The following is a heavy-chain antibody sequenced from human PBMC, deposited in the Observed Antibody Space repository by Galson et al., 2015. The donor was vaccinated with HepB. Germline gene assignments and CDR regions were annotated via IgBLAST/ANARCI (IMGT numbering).Heavy chain of an antibody. D-gene: IGHD6-13*01. J-gene: IGHJ6*02. CDR3: ARDRSSSWYSGYYYGMDV. V-gene: IGHV2-5*01. CDR1: GFSLSTSGVG. Sequence: PALVKPPQTLTLTCTFSGFSLSTSGVGVGWIRQPPGKALEWLALIYWNDDKRYSPSLKSRLTITKDTSKNQVVLTMTNMDPVDTATYYCARDRSSSWYSGYYYGMDVWGQGTTVTVSS. CDR2: IYWNDDK.